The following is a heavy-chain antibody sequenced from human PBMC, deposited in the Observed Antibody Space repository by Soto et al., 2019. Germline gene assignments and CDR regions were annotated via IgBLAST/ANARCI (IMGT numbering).Heavy chain of an antibody. J-gene: IGHJ4*02. CDR2: VYHTGRT. D-gene: IGHD3-3*01. CDR1: GGYFKSGGYS. Sequence: PSETQSLTCTVSGGYFKSGGYSWSWIRQPPGKGLEWIGYVYHTGRTSYNPSLKSRVSISMDTSKNQFSLNLDSVTAADTAVYFCARDFAYFDSWGQGTLVTVSS. CDR3: ARDFAYFDS. V-gene: IGHV4-61*08.